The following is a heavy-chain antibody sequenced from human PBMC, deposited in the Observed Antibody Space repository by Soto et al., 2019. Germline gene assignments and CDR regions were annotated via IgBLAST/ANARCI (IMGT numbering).Heavy chain of an antibody. CDR2: ISSGGSDI. Sequence: GGSLRLSCAASGFTFSSYSMNWVRQAPGKGLEWVSSISSGGSDIYYVDSVKGRFTISRDNAKNSLYLQMNSLRAEDTAVYYCARDDFWSGYRSDYYYYYYMDVWGKGTTVTVSS. V-gene: IGHV3-21*01. CDR3: ARDDFWSGYRSDYYYYYYMDV. D-gene: IGHD3-3*01. J-gene: IGHJ6*03. CDR1: GFTFSSYS.